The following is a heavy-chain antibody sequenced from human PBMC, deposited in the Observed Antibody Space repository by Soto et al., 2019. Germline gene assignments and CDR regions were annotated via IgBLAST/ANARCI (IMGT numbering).Heavy chain of an antibody. CDR3: ARTSSRGTPENSAFDI. D-gene: IGHD6-13*01. CDR2: IYPGDSDT. CDR1: GYSFTSYW. Sequence: GESLKISCKGSGYSFTSYWIGWVRQMPGKGLEWMGIIYPGDSDTRYSTSFQGQVAISADKSISTGYLQWSSLKASDTAMYYCARTSSRGTPENSAFDIWGQGTMVTVSS. V-gene: IGHV5-51*01. J-gene: IGHJ3*02.